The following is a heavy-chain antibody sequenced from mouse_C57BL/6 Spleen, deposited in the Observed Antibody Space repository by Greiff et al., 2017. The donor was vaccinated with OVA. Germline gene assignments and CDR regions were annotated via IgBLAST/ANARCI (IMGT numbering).Heavy chain of an antibody. V-gene: IGHV1-82*01. Sequence: VKVVESGPELVKPGASVKISCKASGYAFSSSWMNWVKQRPGKGLEWIGRIYPGDGDTNYNGKFKGKATLTADKSSSTAYMQLSSLTSEDSAVYFCARNLYDGYAMDYWGQGTSVTVSS. CDR1: GYAFSSSW. CDR3: ARNLYDGYAMDY. D-gene: IGHD2-12*01. CDR2: IYPGDGDT. J-gene: IGHJ4*01.